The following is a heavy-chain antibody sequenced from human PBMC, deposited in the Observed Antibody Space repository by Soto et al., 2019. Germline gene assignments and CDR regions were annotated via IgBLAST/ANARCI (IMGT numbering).Heavy chain of an antibody. CDR1: GYTFTSYG. J-gene: IGHJ6*02. CDR3: ARLGIVVVPAAIVYYGMDV. CDR2: ISAYNGNT. V-gene: IGHV1-18*01. Sequence: GASVKVSCKASGYTFTSYGISWVRQAPGQGLEWMGWISAYNGNTNYAQKLQGRVTMTTDTSTSTAYMELRSLRSDDTAVYYCARLGIVVVPAAIVYYGMDVWGQGTTVTVSS. D-gene: IGHD2-2*01.